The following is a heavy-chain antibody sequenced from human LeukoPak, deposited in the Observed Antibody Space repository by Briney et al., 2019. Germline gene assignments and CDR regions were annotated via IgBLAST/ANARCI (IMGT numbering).Heavy chain of an antibody. J-gene: IGHJ4*02. CDR3: ARRDCTSTTCYAGSYYFDY. CDR1: GGSISSSSYY. D-gene: IGHD2-2*01. CDR2: IYYSGSS. V-gene: IGHV4-39*01. Sequence: SETLSLTCSVFGGSISSSSYYWGWLRQPPGKGLEWIGSIYYSGSSYYNPSLKSRVTISVGTSKNQFSLKLTSVTAADTAVYYCARRDCTSTTCYAGSYYFDYWGQGTLVTVSS.